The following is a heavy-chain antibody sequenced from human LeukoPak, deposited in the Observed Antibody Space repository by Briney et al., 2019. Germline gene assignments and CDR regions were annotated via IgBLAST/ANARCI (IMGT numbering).Heavy chain of an antibody. J-gene: IGHJ3*02. CDR2: ISSSSSYI. D-gene: IGHD3-10*01. Sequence: GGSLRLSCAASGFTFSSYSMNWVRQAPGKGLEWVSSISSSSSYIYYADSVKGRFTISRDNAKNSLHLQMNSLRAEDTAVYYCARDSVRGVRGVIIKPQGAFDIWGQGTMVTVSS. V-gene: IGHV3-21*01. CDR3: ARDSVRGVRGVIIKPQGAFDI. CDR1: GFTFSSYS.